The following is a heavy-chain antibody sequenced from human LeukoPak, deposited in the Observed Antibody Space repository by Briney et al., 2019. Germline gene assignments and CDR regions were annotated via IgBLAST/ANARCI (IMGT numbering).Heavy chain of an antibody. Sequence: ASVKVSCKASGYTFTSYDINWVRQATGQGLEWMGWMNPNSGNTGYAQKFQGRVTMTRDTPISTAYMELSRLRSDDTAVYYCASTADSSGYFRLQHWGQGTLVTVSS. CDR2: MNPNSGNT. J-gene: IGHJ1*01. D-gene: IGHD3-22*01. CDR3: ASTADSSGYFRLQH. CDR1: GYTFTSYD. V-gene: IGHV1-8*01.